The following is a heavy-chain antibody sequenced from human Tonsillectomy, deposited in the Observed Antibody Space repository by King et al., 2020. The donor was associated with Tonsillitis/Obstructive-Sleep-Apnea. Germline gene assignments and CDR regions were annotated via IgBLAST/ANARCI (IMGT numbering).Heavy chain of an antibody. V-gene: IGHV4-59*01. D-gene: IGHD2-2*02. J-gene: IGHJ2*01. CDR1: GGSISSYY. Sequence: VQLQESGPGLVKPSETLSLTCTVSGGSISSYYWSWIRQPPGKGLEWIGYIYYSGSTNYNPSLKSRVTIPVDTSKNQFSLKLSSVTAADTAVYYCSRGVEEGYCSSTSCYTYWYFDLWGRGTLVTVSS. CDR3: SRGVEEGYCSSTSCYTYWYFDL. CDR2: IYYSGST.